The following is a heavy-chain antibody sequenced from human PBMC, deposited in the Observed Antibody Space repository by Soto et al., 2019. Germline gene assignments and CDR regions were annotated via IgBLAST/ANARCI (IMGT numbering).Heavy chain of an antibody. CDR2: ISYDGSNK. CDR1: GFTFSTYH. J-gene: IGHJ6*02. V-gene: IGHV3-30*19. Sequence: PGGSLRLSCAASGFTFSTYHMHWVRQAPGKGLEWVAVISYDGSNKYYADSVKGRFTISRDNSKNTLYLQMNSLRAEDTAVYYCARLPGASYYYYGMDVWGQGTTVTVSS. CDR3: ARLPGASYYYYGMDV.